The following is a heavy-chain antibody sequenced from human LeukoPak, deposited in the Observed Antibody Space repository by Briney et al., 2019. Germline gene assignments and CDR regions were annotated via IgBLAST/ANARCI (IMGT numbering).Heavy chain of an antibody. J-gene: IGHJ4*02. D-gene: IGHD6-19*01. CDR2: INTDGTVT. Sequence: GGSLRLSCAASGFTFSKYWMLWVRQAPGKGLGSVSRINTDGTVTTYADSVKGRFTVSRDNADNTMFLQMNSVRDEDTAVHYCATKQWLAPPPDSWGQGTPVTVSS. CDR1: GFTFSKYW. CDR3: ATKQWLAPPPDS. V-gene: IGHV3-74*01.